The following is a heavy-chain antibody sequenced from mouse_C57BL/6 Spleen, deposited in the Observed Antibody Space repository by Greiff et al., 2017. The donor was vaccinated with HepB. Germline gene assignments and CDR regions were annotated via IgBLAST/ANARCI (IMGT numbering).Heavy chain of an antibody. J-gene: IGHJ1*03. CDR1: GYTFTSYW. CDR3: ASYGSSYWYVDV. V-gene: IGHV1-55*01. Sequence: QVQLQQPGAELVKPGASVKMSCKASGYTFTSYWITWVKQRPGQGLEWIGDIYPGSGSTNYNEKFKSKATLTVDTSSSTAYMQLSSLTSEDSAVYYCASYGSSYWYVDVWGTGTTVTVSS. CDR2: IYPGSGST. D-gene: IGHD1-1*01.